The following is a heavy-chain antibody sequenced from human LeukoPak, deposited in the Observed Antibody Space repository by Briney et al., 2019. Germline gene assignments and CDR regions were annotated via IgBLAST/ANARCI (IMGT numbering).Heavy chain of an antibody. Sequence: GGSLRLSCAASGFSFRNYWMHGVRQAPGKGLVWVSRINSDGRDTTYADSVKGRFTISRDNSKNTLYLQMNSLRAEETAVYYCAKTTVNWFDPWGQGTLVTVSS. D-gene: IGHD4-17*01. V-gene: IGHV3-74*03. CDR3: AKTTVNWFDP. CDR2: INSDGRDT. J-gene: IGHJ5*02. CDR1: GFSFRNYW.